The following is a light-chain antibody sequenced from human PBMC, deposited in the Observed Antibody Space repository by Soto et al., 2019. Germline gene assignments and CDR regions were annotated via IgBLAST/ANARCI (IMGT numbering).Light chain of an antibody. J-gene: IGKJ4*01. Sequence: EIVLTQSAATLSLSPWERATLSCRASQSVSSYLAWYQQKPGQAPRRLIYDASNRATGIPARFSGSGSGTDFTLTISSLQPEDFAIYYCLQDYNYPLTFGGGTKVDI. CDR2: DAS. CDR1: QSVSSY. V-gene: IGKV3-11*01. CDR3: LQDYNYPLT.